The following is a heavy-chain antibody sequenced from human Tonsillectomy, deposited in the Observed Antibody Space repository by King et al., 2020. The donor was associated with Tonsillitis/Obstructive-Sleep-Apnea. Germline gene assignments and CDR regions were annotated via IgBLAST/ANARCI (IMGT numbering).Heavy chain of an antibody. Sequence: QLVQSGAEVKKPGSSVKVSCKASGGTFSSYSINWVRQAPGQGLEWMGGIIPIFGTANYAQKFQGRVTITADESTSTAHMELSSLRSEDTAVYYCARAFSDGSGYYYSYFDSWGQGPLVTVSS. J-gene: IGHJ4*02. V-gene: IGHV1-69*12. CDR3: ARAFSDGSGYYYSYFDS. CDR1: GGTFSSYS. D-gene: IGHD3-22*01. CDR2: IIPIFGTA.